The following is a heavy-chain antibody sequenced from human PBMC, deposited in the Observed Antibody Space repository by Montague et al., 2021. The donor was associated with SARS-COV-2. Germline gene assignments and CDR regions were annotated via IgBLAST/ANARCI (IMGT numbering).Heavy chain of an antibody. Sequence: SLRLSCAASGFTFSSYWMSWVRQAPGKGLEWVANIDQHGSENYYVDSVNGRFTISRDNARNSLYLQMNSLRVDDTAVYYCAISNTAATGAVGYWGQGTLVIVSS. CDR2: IDQHGSEN. J-gene: IGHJ4*02. CDR3: AISNTAATGAVGY. V-gene: IGHV3-7*03. D-gene: IGHD4-11*01. CDR1: GFTFSSYW.